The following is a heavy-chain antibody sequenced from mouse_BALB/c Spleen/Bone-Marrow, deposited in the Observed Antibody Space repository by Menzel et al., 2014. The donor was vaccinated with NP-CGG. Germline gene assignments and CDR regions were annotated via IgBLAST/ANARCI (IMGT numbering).Heavy chain of an antibody. D-gene: IGHD2-14*01. J-gene: IGHJ4*01. Sequence: EVMLVESGGGLVKPGGSLKLSCAASGFTFSDYYMYWVRQTPEKRLEWVAIISDGGSYTYYPDSVKGRFTISRDNAKNNLYLQMSSLKSDDTATYYCARDRAYYRYDGYYYAMDYWGQGTSVTVSS. V-gene: IGHV5-4*02. CDR3: ARDRAYYRYDGYYYAMDY. CDR2: ISDGGSYT. CDR1: GFTFSDYY.